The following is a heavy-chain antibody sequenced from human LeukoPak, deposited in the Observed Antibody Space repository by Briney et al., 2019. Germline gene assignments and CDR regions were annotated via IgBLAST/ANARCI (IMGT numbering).Heavy chain of an antibody. CDR3: ARDLVVGYGPPSFDF. Sequence: GASVKVSCKASGYSFSDYYMDWIRQAPGQGLEWMGWIIPTSGETKYAQRFQGRVTMTRDMSMSTAFMELSRLTSDDTAVYYCARDLVVGYGPPSFDFWGQGTLVTVSS. V-gene: IGHV1-2*02. CDR2: IIPTSGET. CDR1: GYSFSDYY. D-gene: IGHD5-12*01. J-gene: IGHJ4*02.